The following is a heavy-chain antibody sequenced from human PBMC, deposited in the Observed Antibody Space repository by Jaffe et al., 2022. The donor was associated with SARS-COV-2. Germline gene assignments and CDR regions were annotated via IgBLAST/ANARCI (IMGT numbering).Heavy chain of an antibody. CDR2: INHSGST. CDR1: GGSFSGYY. Sequence: QVQLQQWGAGLLKPSETLSLTCAVYGGSFSGYYWSWIRQPPGKGLEWIGEINHSGSTNYNPSLKSRVTISVDTSKNQFSLKLSSVTAADTAVYYCAALMVRGPFDYWGQGTLVTVSS. CDR3: AALMVRGPFDY. J-gene: IGHJ4*02. D-gene: IGHD3-10*01. V-gene: IGHV4-34*01.